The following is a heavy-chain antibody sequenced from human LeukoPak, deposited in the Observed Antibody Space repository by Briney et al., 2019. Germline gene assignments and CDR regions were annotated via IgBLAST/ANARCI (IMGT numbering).Heavy chain of an antibody. CDR2: IYYGGST. CDR1: GGSFSGYY. CDR3: ARTGGSFYFYYYMDV. D-gene: IGHD1-26*01. Sequence: PSETLSLTCAVYGGSFSGYYWGWIRQPPGKGLEWIGSIYYGGSTYYNPSLKSRVTILVDVDTSKNQFSLKLSSVTAADTAVYYCARTGGSFYFYYYMDVWGKGTTITVSS. J-gene: IGHJ6*03. V-gene: IGHV4-34*01.